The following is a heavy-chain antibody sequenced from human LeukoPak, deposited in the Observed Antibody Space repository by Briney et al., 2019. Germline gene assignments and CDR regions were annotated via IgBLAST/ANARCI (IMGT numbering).Heavy chain of an antibody. D-gene: IGHD3/OR15-3a*01. J-gene: IGHJ4*02. V-gene: IGHV3-21*01. CDR3: ARDRTSDY. CDR1: GFTFSSYS. CDR2: ISSSGSYI. Sequence: GGSLRLSCAASGFTFSSYSISWLRQAPGKGLEWVSSISSSGSYIYYADSVKGRFTISRDNAKNSLYLQMNSLRAEDTAVYYCARDRTSDYWGQGTPVTVSS.